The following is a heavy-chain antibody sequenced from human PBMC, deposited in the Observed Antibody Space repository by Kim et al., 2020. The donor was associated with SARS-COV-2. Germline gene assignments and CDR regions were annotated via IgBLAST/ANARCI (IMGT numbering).Heavy chain of an antibody. CDR1: GFTFSSYA. CDR3: AKDVSGSGSYYNGNPFDY. Sequence: GGSLRLSCAASGFTFSSYAMSWVRQAPGKGLEWVSAISGSGGSTYYADSVKGRFTISRDNSKNTLYLQMNSLRAEDTAVYYCAKDVSGSGSYYNGNPFDYWGQGTLVTVSS. J-gene: IGHJ4*02. D-gene: IGHD3-10*01. V-gene: IGHV3-23*01. CDR2: ISGSGGST.